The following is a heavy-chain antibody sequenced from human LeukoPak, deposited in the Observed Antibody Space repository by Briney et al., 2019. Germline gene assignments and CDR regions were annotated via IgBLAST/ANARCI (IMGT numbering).Heavy chain of an antibody. Sequence: SVKVSCKASGYTFTSRGISWVRQAPGQGLEWMGGIIPIFGTANYAQKFQGRVTITADESTSTAYMELSSLRSEDTAVYYCARGPSFGGELDWGQGTLVTVSS. D-gene: IGHD1-26*01. CDR2: IIPIFGTA. J-gene: IGHJ4*02. CDR3: ARGPSFGGELD. CDR1: GYTFTSRG. V-gene: IGHV1-69*13.